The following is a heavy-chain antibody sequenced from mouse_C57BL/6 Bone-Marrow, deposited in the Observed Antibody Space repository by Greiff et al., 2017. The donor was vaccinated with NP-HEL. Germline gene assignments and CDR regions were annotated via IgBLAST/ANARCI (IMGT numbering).Heavy chain of an antibody. CDR2: ISDGGSYT. CDR3: ARDEGVYDGYYVVFAY. D-gene: IGHD2-3*01. CDR1: GFTFSSYA. V-gene: IGHV5-4*01. Sequence: EVQGVESGGGLVKPGGSLKLSCAASGFTFSSYAMSWVRQTPEKRLEWVATISDGGSYTYYPDNVKGRFTLSRDNAKNNLYLQMSHLKSEDTAMYYCARDEGVYDGYYVVFAYWGQGTLVTVSA. J-gene: IGHJ3*01.